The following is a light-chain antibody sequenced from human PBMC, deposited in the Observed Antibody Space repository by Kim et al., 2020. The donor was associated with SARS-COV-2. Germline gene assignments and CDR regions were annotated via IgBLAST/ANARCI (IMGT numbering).Light chain of an antibody. CDR3: QQSDRLPLT. CDR2: EAF. Sequence: ASAGDRVTITCQASQDIKKYINWFQQKARKAPKLLIYEAFNLESGVPSRFSGSGSGTHFTLTISSLQPVDVATYYCQQSDRLPLTFGPGTKVDIK. V-gene: IGKV1-33*01. CDR1: QDIKKY. J-gene: IGKJ3*01.